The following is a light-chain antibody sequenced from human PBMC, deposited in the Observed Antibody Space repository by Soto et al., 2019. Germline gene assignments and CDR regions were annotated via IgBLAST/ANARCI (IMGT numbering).Light chain of an antibody. CDR2: DAS. CDR3: QQYDNLLFT. V-gene: IGKV1-33*01. J-gene: IGKJ3*01. CDR1: QDISNY. Sequence: DIQMTQSPSSLSASVGDRVTITCQASQDISNYLNWYQQKPGKAPKLLIYDASNLETGVPSRFSGSGSGTDFPFTISSLQPEDIATYYCQQYDNLLFTFGPGTIVDIK.